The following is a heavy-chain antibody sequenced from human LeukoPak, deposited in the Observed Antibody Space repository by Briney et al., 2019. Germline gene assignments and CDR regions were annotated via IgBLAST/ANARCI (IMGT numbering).Heavy chain of an antibody. CDR1: GYTFTGYY. D-gene: IGHD6-13*01. V-gene: IGHV1-2*02. CDR2: INPNSGGT. CDR3: ARDSSQVPTYTDFDY. Sequence: ASVKVSCKAPGYTFTGYYMHWVRQAPGQGLEWMGWINPNSGGTNYAQKFQGRVTMTRDTSISTAYMELSRLRSDDTAVYYCARDSSQVPTYTDFDYWGQGTLVAVSS. J-gene: IGHJ4*02.